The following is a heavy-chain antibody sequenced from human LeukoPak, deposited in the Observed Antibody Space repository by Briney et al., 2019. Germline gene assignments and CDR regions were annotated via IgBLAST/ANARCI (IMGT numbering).Heavy chain of an antibody. V-gene: IGHV4-59*01. CDR3: ARQRHYYDSSGTYYWYFDL. Sequence: SETLSLTCTVSGGSISSYYWSWIRQPPGMGLEWFGYIYYGGSTNFNPSLKSRVTLSVDTSKNQFSLKLRSVTAADTAVYYCARQRHYYDSSGTYYWYFDLWGRGTLVTVSS. CDR1: GGSISSYY. J-gene: IGHJ2*01. CDR2: IYYGGST. D-gene: IGHD3-22*01.